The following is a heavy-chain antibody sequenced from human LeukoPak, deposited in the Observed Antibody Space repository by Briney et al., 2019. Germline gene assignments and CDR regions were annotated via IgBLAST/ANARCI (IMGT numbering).Heavy chain of an antibody. CDR3: AREDCSGGSCYSVYFQH. Sequence: SETLSLTCTVSGGSISSSSYYWGWIRQPPGRGLEWIGSFYYSGSTYYNPSLKSRVTISVDTSKNQFSLKLSSVTAADTAVYYCAREDCSGGSCYSVYFQHWGQGTLVTVSS. V-gene: IGHV4-39*07. D-gene: IGHD2-15*01. CDR1: GGSISSSSYY. CDR2: FYYSGST. J-gene: IGHJ1*01.